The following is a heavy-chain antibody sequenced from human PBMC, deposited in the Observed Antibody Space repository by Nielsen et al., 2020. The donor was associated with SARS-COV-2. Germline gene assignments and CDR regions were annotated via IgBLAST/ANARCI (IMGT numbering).Heavy chain of an antibody. D-gene: IGHD7-27*01. J-gene: IGHJ4*02. CDR3: ARDCSCGLGSSPSYYFDY. V-gene: IGHV4-61*02. CDR1: GASLSSGSYY. CDR2: VFATGST. Sequence: SETLSLTCTVSGASLSSGSYYWTWIRQPAGKGLEWIGRVFATGSTDYNPSLKSRVTISVDRSKNQFSLELRSVTAADTAVYYCARDCSCGLGSSPSYYFDYWGQGTLVTVSS.